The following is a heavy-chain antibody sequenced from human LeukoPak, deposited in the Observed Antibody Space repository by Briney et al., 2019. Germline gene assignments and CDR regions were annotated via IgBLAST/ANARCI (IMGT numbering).Heavy chain of an antibody. CDR1: GGTFSSYA. CDR3: ARGQTFDYYDSSGYYY. CDR2: IIPIFGTA. J-gene: IGHJ4*02. V-gene: IGHV1-69*05. Sequence: SVKVSCKASGGTFSSYAISWVRQAPGQGLEWTGRIIPIFGTANYAQKFQGRVTITTDESTSTAYVELSSLRSEDTAVYYCARGQTFDYYDSSGYYYWGQGTLVTVSS. D-gene: IGHD3-22*01.